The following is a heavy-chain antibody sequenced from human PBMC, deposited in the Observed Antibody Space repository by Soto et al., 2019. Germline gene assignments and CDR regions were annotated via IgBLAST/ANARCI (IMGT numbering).Heavy chain of an antibody. CDR3: ERTYYDGQYGFDP. J-gene: IGHJ5*02. CDR1: GFSLSTSGVG. D-gene: IGHD3-10*01. Sequence: QITLKESGPTLVKPTQTLTLTCTFSGFSLSTSGVGVGWIRQPPGKALERLALIYWDDDKRYSPSPKSRLTSSKHTPQNHVVLTMINVDPVDAATNSCERTYYDGQYGFDPWGQGTLVTVSS. V-gene: IGHV2-5*02. CDR2: IYWDDDK.